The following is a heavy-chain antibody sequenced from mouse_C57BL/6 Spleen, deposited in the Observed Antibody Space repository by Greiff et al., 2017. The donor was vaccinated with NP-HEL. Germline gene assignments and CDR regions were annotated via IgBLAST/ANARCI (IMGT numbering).Heavy chain of an antibody. CDR3: ARAPHSNYVFYYAMDY. CDR2: ISSGSSTI. D-gene: IGHD2-5*01. Sequence: EVKLVESGGGLVKPGGSLKLSCAASGFTFSDYGMHWVRQAPEKGLEWVAYISSGSSTIYYADTVKGRFTISRDNAKNTLFLQMTSLRSEDTAMYYCARAPHSNYVFYYAMDYWGQGTSVTVSS. CDR1: GFTFSDYG. J-gene: IGHJ4*01. V-gene: IGHV5-17*01.